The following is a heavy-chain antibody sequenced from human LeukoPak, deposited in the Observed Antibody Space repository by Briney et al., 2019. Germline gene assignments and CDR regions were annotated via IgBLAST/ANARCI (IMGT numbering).Heavy chain of an antibody. CDR3: ARNMDV. CDR1: GFTFSIYS. V-gene: IGHV3-48*01. Sequence: GGSLRLSCAASGFTFSIYSMNWVRQAPGKGLEWVSYISSSSSSISYADSVKGRFTIPRDNAKNSLYLQMNSLRAEDTAVYYCARNMDVWGQGTTVTVSS. J-gene: IGHJ6*02. CDR2: ISSSSSSI.